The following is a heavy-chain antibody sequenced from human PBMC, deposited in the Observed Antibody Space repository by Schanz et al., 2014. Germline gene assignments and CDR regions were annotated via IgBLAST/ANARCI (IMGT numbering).Heavy chain of an antibody. Sequence: VQLVESGGGVVQPGRSLRLSCAASGFTFSSYGMHWVRQAPGKGLEWVAVIWYDGSNKYYADSVKGRFTISRDSARNSLYLQMSSLRAEDTAVYYCARGTPFLCDYWGQGTLVTVSS. CDR1: GFTFSSYG. D-gene: IGHD3-16*01. V-gene: IGHV3-33*01. CDR2: IWYDGSNK. J-gene: IGHJ4*02. CDR3: ARGTPFLCDY.